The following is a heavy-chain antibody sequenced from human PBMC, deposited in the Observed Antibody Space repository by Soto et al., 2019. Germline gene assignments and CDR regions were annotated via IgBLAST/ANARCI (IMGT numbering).Heavy chain of an antibody. CDR1: GGSISSYY. CDR3: AREVVVPAAMVNYYYMDV. J-gene: IGHJ6*03. CDR2: IYYSGST. V-gene: IGHV4-59*12. D-gene: IGHD2-2*01. Sequence: PSETLSLTCTVSGGSISSYYWSWIRQPPGKGLEWIGYIYYSGSTNYNPSLKSRVTISVDTSKNQFSLKLSSVTAADTAVFYFAREVVVPAAMVNYYYMDVWGKGTTVTVSS.